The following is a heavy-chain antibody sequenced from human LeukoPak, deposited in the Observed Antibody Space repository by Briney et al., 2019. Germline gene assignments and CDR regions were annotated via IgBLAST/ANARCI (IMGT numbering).Heavy chain of an antibody. Sequence: PSETLSLTCTVSGGSISSYYWSWIRQPAGKGLEWIGRIYTSGSTNYNPSLKSRVTMSVDTSKNQFSLKLSSVTAADTAVYYCARHGGYYDFWSGYYNAGPLDYWGQGTLVTVSS. J-gene: IGHJ4*02. V-gene: IGHV4-4*07. CDR2: IYTSGST. D-gene: IGHD3-3*01. CDR3: ARHGGYYDFWSGYYNAGPLDY. CDR1: GGSISSYY.